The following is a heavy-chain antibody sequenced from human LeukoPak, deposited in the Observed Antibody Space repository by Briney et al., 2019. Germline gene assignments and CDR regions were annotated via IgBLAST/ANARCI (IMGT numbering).Heavy chain of an antibody. CDR1: GFTFSDYY. CDR3: ARGYNSSGYSIDY. CDR2: ISSSCSTI. Sequence: GGSLRLSCAASGFTFSDYYMSWIRQAPGKGLEWVSYISSSCSTIYYADTVKGRFTISRDNSKNTLYLQLNSLRSEDTAVYYCARGYNSSGYSIDYWGQGTLVTVSS. J-gene: IGHJ4*02. D-gene: IGHD3-22*01. V-gene: IGHV3-11*01.